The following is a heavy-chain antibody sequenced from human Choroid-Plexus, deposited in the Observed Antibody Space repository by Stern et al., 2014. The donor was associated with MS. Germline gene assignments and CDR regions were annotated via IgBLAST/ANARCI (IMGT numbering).Heavy chain of an antibody. CDR2: VSYDGSNK. CDR3: AKDRQYLTYFFDH. D-gene: IGHD2/OR15-2a*01. CDR1: GFTFGSCA. J-gene: IGHJ5*02. V-gene: IGHV3-30*18. Sequence: VQLLKSGGGVVQPGRPLRLSCVASGFTFGSCAMHWVRQAPGKGLEWVAGVSYDGSNKYYADSVKGRFTISRDNSQNTLYMQMSSLRPEDTAVYYCAKDRQYLTYFFDHWGQGSLVTVSS.